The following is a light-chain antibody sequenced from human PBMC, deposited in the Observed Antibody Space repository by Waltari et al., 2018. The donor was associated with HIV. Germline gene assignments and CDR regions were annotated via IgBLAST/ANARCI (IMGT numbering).Light chain of an antibody. CDR3: QSYDSSNRV. CDR2: EDN. J-gene: IGLJ3*02. CDR1: SGSICSND. V-gene: IGLV6-57*04. Sequence: NFMLTQPHSVSESPGKTVTISCTRSSGSICSNDGQWYQQRPGSAPTTVIYEDNQRPSGVPDRFSGSIDSSSNSASLTISGLKTEDETDYYCQSYDSSNRVFGGGTKLAVL.